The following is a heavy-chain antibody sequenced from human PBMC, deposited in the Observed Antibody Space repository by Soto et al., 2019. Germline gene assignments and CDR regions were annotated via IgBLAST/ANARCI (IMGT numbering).Heavy chain of an antibody. V-gene: IGHV1-18*01. CDR3: ARGGAVASAIDS. D-gene: IGHD6-19*01. Sequence: ASVKVSCKASDDSFSTYDVSWVRQAPGQSLEWLGCISPYTGNTKYAQSLQGRVTMTTDTYTRTAYLELRSLRSDDTAVYYCARGGAVASAIDSWGQGTLVTVSS. CDR1: DDSFSTYD. J-gene: IGHJ4*02. CDR2: ISPYTGNT.